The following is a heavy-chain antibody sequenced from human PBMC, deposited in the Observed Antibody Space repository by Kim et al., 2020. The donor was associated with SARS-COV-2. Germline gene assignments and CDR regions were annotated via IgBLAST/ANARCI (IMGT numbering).Heavy chain of an antibody. Sequence: GGSLRLSCAASGFTFSSYGMHWVRQAPGKGLEWVAVISYDGSNKYYADSVKGRFTISRDNSKNTLYLQMNSLRAEDTAVYYCANTYRSGWFHLDYWGQGTLVTVSS. CDR3: ANTYRSGWFHLDY. CDR2: ISYDGSNK. CDR1: GFTFSSYG. J-gene: IGHJ4*02. V-gene: IGHV3-30*18. D-gene: IGHD6-19*01.